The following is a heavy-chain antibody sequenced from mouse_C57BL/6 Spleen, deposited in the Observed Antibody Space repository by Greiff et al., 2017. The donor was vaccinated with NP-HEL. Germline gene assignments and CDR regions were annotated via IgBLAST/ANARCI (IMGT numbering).Heavy chain of an antibody. CDR1: GFTFSSYA. CDR3: TRESSPLDY. CDR2: LSSGGDYI. V-gene: IGHV5-9-1*02. Sequence: EVKLMESGEGLVKPGGSLKLSCAASGFTFSSYAMSWVRQTPEKRLEWVAYLSSGGDYIYYADTVKGRFTISRDNARNTLYLQMSSLKSEDTAMYYCTRESSPLDYWGQGTTLTVSS. J-gene: IGHJ2*01. D-gene: IGHD1-1*01.